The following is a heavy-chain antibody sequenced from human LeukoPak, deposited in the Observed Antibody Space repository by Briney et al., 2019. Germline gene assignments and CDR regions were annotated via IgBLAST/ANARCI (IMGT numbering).Heavy chain of an antibody. CDR3: ARAAAAGLDY. D-gene: IGHD6-13*01. V-gene: IGHV4-61*02. Sequence: PSETLSLTCTVSGGSISSGSYYWSWIRQPAGKGLEWIGRIYTSGSINYNPSLKSRVTISVDTSKNQFSLKLSSVTAADTAVYYCARAAAAGLDYWGQGTRVTVSS. J-gene: IGHJ4*02. CDR2: IYTSGSI. CDR1: GGSISSGSYY.